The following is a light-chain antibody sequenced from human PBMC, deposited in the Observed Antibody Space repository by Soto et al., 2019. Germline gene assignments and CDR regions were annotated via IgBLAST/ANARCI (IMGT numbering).Light chain of an antibody. CDR1: QGISGW. CDR2: GAS. CDR3: QQAYIFPPT. J-gene: IGKJ1*01. V-gene: IGKV1-12*01. Sequence: DIQMTQSPSSVSASVGDRVTITCRASQGISGWLAWYQQRPGKAPDLLISGASRLQSGVPSRFTGSGFHTDFTLTISSLQPEDFATYYCQQAYIFPPTFGQGTKVELK.